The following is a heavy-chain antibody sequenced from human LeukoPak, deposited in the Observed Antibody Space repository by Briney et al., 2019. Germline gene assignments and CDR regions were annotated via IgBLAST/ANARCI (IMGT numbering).Heavy chain of an antibody. CDR3: ARDSYNWNDENYFDY. CDR2: ISAYNGNT. J-gene: IGHJ4*02. Sequence: VASVKVSCKASGYTFTSYGISWVRQAPGQGLEWMGWISAYNGNTNYAQKLQGRVTMTTDTSTSTAYMELRSLRSDDTAVYYCARDSYNWNDENYFDYWGQGTLVTVSS. D-gene: IGHD1-1*01. CDR1: GYTFTSYG. V-gene: IGHV1-18*01.